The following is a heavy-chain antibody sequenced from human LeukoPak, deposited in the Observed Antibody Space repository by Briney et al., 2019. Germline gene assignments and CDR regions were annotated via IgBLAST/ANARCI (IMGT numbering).Heavy chain of an antibody. CDR2: IYHSGST. CDR3: ARYYDSSGYGYYFDY. J-gene: IGHJ4*02. V-gene: IGHV4-38-2*02. D-gene: IGHD3-22*01. Sequence: PSETLSLTCTVSGYSISSGYYWGWIRQPPGKGLEWIGSIYHSGSTYYNPSLKSRVTISVDTSKNQFSLKLSSVTAADMAAYYCARYYDSSGYGYYFDYWGQGTLVTVSS. CDR1: GYSISSGYY.